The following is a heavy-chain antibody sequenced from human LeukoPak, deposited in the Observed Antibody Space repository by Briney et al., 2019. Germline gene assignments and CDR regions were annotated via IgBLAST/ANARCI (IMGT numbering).Heavy chain of an antibody. V-gene: IGHV3-74*01. J-gene: IGHJ4*02. CDR3: ARGRAAPGSYFDY. Sequence: GGSLRLSCAASGFTFSSNWMHWVRQAPGKGLVWVSRINNDGSGAIYADSVKGRFTISRDNSNNTLYLQMNTLRAEDTAVYYCARGRAAPGSYFDYWGQGTLVTVSS. CDR1: GFTFSSNW. D-gene: IGHD6-13*01. CDR2: INNDGSGA.